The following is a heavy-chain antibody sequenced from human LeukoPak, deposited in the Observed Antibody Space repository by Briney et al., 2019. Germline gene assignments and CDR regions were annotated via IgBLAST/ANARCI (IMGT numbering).Heavy chain of an antibody. D-gene: IGHD3-16*01. CDR1: GGSFSGYY. V-gene: IGHV4-34*01. J-gene: IGHJ4*02. Sequence: SETLSLTCAVYGGSFSGYYWSWIRQPPGKGLEWIGEINHSGSANYNPSLKSRVTISVDTSKNQFSLKLSSVTAADTAVYYCARGVLPIVGGLDYWGQGTLVPVPS. CDR3: ARGVLPIVGGLDY. CDR2: INHSGSA.